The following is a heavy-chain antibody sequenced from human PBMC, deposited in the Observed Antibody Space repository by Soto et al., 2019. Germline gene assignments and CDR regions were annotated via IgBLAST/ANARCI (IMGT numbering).Heavy chain of an antibody. CDR3: AKRRLNTLTSWSDF. V-gene: IGHV3-23*01. CDR1: GFTFNSFD. CDR2: ISHDATRT. Sequence: GGSLRLSCAASGFTFNSFDMAWVRQAPGKGLEWVSGISHDATRTYYADSAEGRFTISRDNSDNILSLQLNSLRDDDTAIYYCAKRRLNTLTSWSDFWGQGVQVTVSS. D-gene: IGHD2-2*02. J-gene: IGHJ1*01.